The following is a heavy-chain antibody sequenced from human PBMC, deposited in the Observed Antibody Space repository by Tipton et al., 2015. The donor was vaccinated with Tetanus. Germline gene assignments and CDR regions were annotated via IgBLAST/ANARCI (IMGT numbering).Heavy chain of an antibody. CDR3: VRGGEPRPPFGI. D-gene: IGHD1-14*01. J-gene: IGHJ3*02. CDR2: IKTDGSAT. CDR1: GFTFSSYW. V-gene: IGHV3-74*01. Sequence: GSLRLSCAASGFTFSSYWMHWVRQAPGKGLVWVSRIKTDGSATIYADSAKGRFTISRDNAKNTLYLQMNSLRAEDTAVYFCVRGGEPRPPFGIWGQGTMVTVSS.